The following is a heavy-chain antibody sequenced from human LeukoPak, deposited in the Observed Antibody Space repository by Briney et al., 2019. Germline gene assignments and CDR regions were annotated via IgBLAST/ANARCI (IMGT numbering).Heavy chain of an antibody. V-gene: IGHV3-73*01. CDR2: IRDKGYGHAT. J-gene: IGHJ5*02. CDR1: GFTFDDFG. CDR3: TTPNEGNWFDP. D-gene: IGHD2-8*01. Sequence: GGSLRLSCAASGFTFDDFGMTWVRQASGKGLEWVGRIRDKGYGHATAYAASVKGRFTLSRDDSKNTAYLQMNSLKTEDTALYYCTTPNEGNWFDPWGQGTLVTVSS.